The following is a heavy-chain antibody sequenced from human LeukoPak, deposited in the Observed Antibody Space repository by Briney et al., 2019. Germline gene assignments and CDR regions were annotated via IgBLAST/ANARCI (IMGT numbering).Heavy chain of an antibody. CDR1: GGSCSGYY. CDR3: ARGATYYDILTGYYYRYSYFDY. J-gene: IGHJ4*02. Sequence: KPSETLSLXCAVYGGSCSGYYWSWIRRPPGKGLESIGEINHSGSTNYNPSLKSRVTISVDTSKNQFSLKLSSVTAADTAVYYCARGATYYDILTGYYYRYSYFDYWGQGTLVTVSS. V-gene: IGHV4-34*01. CDR2: INHSGST. D-gene: IGHD3-9*01.